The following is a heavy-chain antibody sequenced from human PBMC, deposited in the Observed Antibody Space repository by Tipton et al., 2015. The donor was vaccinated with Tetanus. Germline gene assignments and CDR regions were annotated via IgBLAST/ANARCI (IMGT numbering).Heavy chain of an antibody. Sequence: SLRLSCAASGFTFDDYAMHWVRQAPGKGLEWVSGISWNVGSVGYADSVKSRFTISRDNAKNSLYLQMNSLRAEDTAFYYCAKDIGDIVVVPTAPAFDIWGQGTMVTVSS. V-gene: IGHV3-9*01. D-gene: IGHD2-2*01. J-gene: IGHJ3*02. CDR3: AKDIGDIVVVPTAPAFDI. CDR1: GFTFDDYA. CDR2: ISWNVGSV.